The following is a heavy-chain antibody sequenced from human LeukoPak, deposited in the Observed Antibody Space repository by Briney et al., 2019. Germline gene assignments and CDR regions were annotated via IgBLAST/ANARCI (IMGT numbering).Heavy chain of an antibody. CDR3: ARDLKIGGNSGWYTFDY. CDR1: GGSISPYS. D-gene: IGHD6-19*01. CDR2: IYYSGTT. V-gene: IGHV4-59*01. J-gene: IGHJ4*02. Sequence: NPSETLSLTCTVSGGSISPYSWSWIRQPPGKAMEWIGYIYYSGTTNYSPSLKSRVTISVDTSKNQFSLKLNSVTAADTAVYYCARDLKIGGNSGWYTFDYWGQGTLVTVSS.